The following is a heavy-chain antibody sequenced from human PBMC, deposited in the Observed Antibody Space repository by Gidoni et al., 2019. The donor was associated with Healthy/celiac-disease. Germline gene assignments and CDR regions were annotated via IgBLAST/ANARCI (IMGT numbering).Heavy chain of an antibody. CDR2: INHSGST. CDR3: ARGRGYAARGFDY. CDR1: GGSFSSYY. Sequence: QVQLQQWGAGLLKPSETLSLTCAVYGGSFSSYYWSWIRQPPGKGLEWIGEINHSGSTNYNPSLKSRVTRSVDTSKNQFSLKLSSVTAADTAVYYCARGRGYAARGFDYWGQGTLVTVSS. D-gene: IGHD6-25*01. J-gene: IGHJ4*02. V-gene: IGHV4-34*01.